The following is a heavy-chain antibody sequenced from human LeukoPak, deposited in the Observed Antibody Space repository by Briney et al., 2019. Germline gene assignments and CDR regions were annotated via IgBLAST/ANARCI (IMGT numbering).Heavy chain of an antibody. J-gene: IGHJ5*02. Sequence: GASVKVSCKASGYTFTGYYMHWVPQAPGQGLEWMGRINPNSGGTNYAQKFQGRVTMARDTSISTAYMELSRLRSDDTAVYCWARSRITILGVVDNWFDPWGQGTLVTVSS. V-gene: IGHV1-2*06. CDR3: ARSRITILGVVDNWFDP. CDR1: GYTFTGYY. CDR2: INPNSGGT. D-gene: IGHD3-3*01.